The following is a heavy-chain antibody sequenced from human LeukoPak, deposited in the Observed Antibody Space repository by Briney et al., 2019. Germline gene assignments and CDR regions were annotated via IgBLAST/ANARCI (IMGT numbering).Heavy chain of an antibody. V-gene: IGHV3-21*01. D-gene: IGHD3-10*01. CDR1: GFTFSSYS. CDR2: ISSSSSYI. Sequence: GGSLRLSCAASGFTFSSYSMNWVRQAPGKGLEWVSSISSSSSYIYYEDSVKGRFTISRDNAKNSLYLQMNSLRAEDTAVYYCARSSRYYGSGSGGFDYWGQGTLVTVSS. J-gene: IGHJ4*02. CDR3: ARSSRYYGSGSGGFDY.